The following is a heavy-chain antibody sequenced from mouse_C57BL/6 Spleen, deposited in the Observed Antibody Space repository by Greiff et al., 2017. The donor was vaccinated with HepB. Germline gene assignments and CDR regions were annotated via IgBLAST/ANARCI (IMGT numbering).Heavy chain of an antibody. CDR1: GYTFTDYY. CDR2: IYPGSGNT. CDR3: ARQDYSNYAWFAY. V-gene: IGHV1-76*01. D-gene: IGHD2-5*01. J-gene: IGHJ3*01. Sequence: VQLQQSGAELVRPGASVKLSCKASGYTFTDYYINWVKQRPGQGLEWIARIYPGSGNTYYNEKFKGKATLTAEKSSSTAYMQLSSLTSEDSAVYFCARQDYSNYAWFAYWGQGTLVTVSA.